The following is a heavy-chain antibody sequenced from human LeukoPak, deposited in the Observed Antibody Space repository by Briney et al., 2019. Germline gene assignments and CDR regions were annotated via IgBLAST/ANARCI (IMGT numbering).Heavy chain of an antibody. D-gene: IGHD6-6*01. V-gene: IGHV3-23*01. Sequence: PGGSLRLSCEAAEFTFSRFAMSWIRQPPGTGLEWVSSLSGSGGATYYADSVKGRFTTSRDNSKDTLYLQMDNLRADDTAVYYRAKQLGRHSFLFYYMDVWGKGTSVIVSS. J-gene: IGHJ6*03. CDR2: LSGSGGAT. CDR3: AKQLGRHSFLFYYMDV. CDR1: EFTFSRFA.